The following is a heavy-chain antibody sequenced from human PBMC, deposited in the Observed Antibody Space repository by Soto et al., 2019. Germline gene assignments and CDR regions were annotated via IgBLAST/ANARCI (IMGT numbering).Heavy chain of an antibody. CDR3: ARATMVRGVGGDYYYYGMDV. CDR2: IIPILGIA. V-gene: IGHV1-69*02. J-gene: IGHJ6*02. D-gene: IGHD3-10*01. Sequence: SVKVSCKASGGTFSSYTISWVRQAPGQGLEWMGRIIPILGIANYAQKFQGRVTITADKSTSTAYMELSSLRSEDTAVYYCARATMVRGVGGDYYYYGMDVWGQGTTVTVSS. CDR1: GGTFSSYT.